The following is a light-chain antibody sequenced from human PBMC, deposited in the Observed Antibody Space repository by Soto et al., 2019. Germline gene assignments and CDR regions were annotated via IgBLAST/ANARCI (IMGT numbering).Light chain of an antibody. CDR3: MQALQTPRT. V-gene: IGKV2-28*01. CDR1: QSLQHNNGNTL. CDR2: LAS. J-gene: IGKJ1*01. Sequence: LVMTQSPLSLTVNPGEPASISCKSSQSLQHNNGNTLLDWYMQKPGQSPQLLIYLASRRAPGAPDRVSGSGSGADFTLRRSTVESDDAAIYYCMQALQTPRTFGQGTKLEI.